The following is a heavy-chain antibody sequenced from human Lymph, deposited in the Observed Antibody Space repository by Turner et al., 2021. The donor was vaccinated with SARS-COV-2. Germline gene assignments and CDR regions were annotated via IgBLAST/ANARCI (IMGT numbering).Heavy chain of an antibody. Sequence: QVQLVQSGAEVKKPGASVKVPCKVSGYTLTELSIHWVRQAPGKGLEWMGGFDPEDGETIYAQKFQGRVTMTEDTSTDTAYMELSSLRSEDTAVYYCATLKSNRKILTGRYYFDFWGQGTLVTVSS. CDR1: GYTLTELS. CDR3: ATLKSNRKILTGRYYFDF. V-gene: IGHV1-24*01. D-gene: IGHD1-1*01. J-gene: IGHJ4*02. CDR2: FDPEDGET.